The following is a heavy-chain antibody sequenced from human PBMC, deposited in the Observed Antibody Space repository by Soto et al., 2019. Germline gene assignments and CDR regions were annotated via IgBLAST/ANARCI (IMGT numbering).Heavy chain of an antibody. CDR1: GFTFSSYS. CDR2: ISSSSSYI. CDR3: ARDVPRYYGSGSPYFDY. J-gene: IGHJ4*02. Sequence: GRSLRLSCAASGFTFSSYSMNWIRQAPGKGLEWVSSISSSSSYIYYADSVKGRFTISRDNAKNSLYLQMNSLRAEDTAVYYCARDVPRYYGSGSPYFDYWGQGTLVTVSS. V-gene: IGHV3-21*01. D-gene: IGHD3-10*01.